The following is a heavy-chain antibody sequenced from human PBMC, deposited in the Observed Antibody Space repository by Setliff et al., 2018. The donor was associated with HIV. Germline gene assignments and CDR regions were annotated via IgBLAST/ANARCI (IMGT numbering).Heavy chain of an antibody. J-gene: IGHJ6*04. CDR3: ARGIPHLFSLDV. Sequence: SETLSLTCNVYGDLVRGNSWHWVRQSPGEGLTWIGEINDRGDTNYDPSLKSRVTISMDTSWNQISLKVTPVTATDTAIYYCARGIPHLFSLDVWDKGVAVTVSS. CDR2: INDRGDT. CDR1: GDLVRGNS. V-gene: IGHV4-34*01.